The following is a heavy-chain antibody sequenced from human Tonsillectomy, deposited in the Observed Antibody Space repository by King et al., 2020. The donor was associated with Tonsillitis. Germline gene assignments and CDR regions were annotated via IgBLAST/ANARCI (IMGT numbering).Heavy chain of an antibody. J-gene: IGHJ4*02. V-gene: IGHV4-61*02. CDR2: FHTSGNT. CDR1: GDSISSSIYY. CDR3: VRERLVHYFDY. Sequence: VQLQESGPGLGKPSETLSLTCTVSGDSISSSIYYWSWIRQPAGKGLEWMGRFHTSGNTKYNPSFKSRITMSLDTSKNQFSLNLTSVTAADTAIYYCVRERLVHYFDYWGQGTLVTVSS. D-gene: IGHD3-9*01.